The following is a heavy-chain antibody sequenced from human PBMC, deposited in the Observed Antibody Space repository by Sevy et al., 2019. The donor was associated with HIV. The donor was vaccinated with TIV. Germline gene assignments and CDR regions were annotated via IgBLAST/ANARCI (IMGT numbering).Heavy chain of an antibody. Sequence: ASMKVSCKASGYTFTSYGISWVRQAPGQGLEWMGWISAYNGNTNYAQKLQGRVTMTTDTSTSTAYMELRSLRSDDTAVYYCARDRRLEPKRGYYCYGMDVWGQGTTVTVSS. J-gene: IGHJ6*02. D-gene: IGHD1-1*01. CDR3: ARDRRLEPKRGYYCYGMDV. V-gene: IGHV1-18*01. CDR1: GYTFTSYG. CDR2: ISAYNGNT.